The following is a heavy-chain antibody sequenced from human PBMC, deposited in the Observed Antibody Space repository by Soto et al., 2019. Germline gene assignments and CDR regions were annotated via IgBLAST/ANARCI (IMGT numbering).Heavy chain of an antibody. CDR3: ARVGNSGYDYHYGMDV. Sequence: QVQLVQSGAEVKKPGASVKVSCTASGYTFTSYGISWVRQAPGQGLEWMGWISAYNGNTNYPQKLQGRVTMTTDTSTSTADMELRSLRSDDTAVYYCARVGNSGYDYHYGMDVWGQGTTVTVSS. D-gene: IGHD5-12*01. J-gene: IGHJ6*02. CDR1: GYTFTSYG. V-gene: IGHV1-18*01. CDR2: ISAYNGNT.